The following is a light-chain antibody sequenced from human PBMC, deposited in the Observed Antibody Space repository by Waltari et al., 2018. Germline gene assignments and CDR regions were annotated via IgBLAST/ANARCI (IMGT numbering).Light chain of an antibody. CDR3: QQRRDWPLT. J-gene: IGKJ4*01. V-gene: IGKV3-11*01. Sequence: DIVFTPSPAILSLSPGETASLSCRASQSVTNYLAWCQQKPGQAPRLLIYDTSNRATGIPAMFSGSGFGTDVTLTISSLEPEDFAVYYCQQRRDWPLTFGGGTKVEIK. CDR2: DTS. CDR1: QSVTNY.